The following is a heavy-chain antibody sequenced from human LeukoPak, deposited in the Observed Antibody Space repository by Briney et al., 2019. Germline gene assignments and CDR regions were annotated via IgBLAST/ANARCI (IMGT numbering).Heavy chain of an antibody. Sequence: PSETLSLTCAVYGGSFSGYYWSWIRQPPGKGLEWIGYIYYSGSTYYNPSLKSRVTISVDTSKNQFSLKLSSVTAADTAVYYCTRGDYSDAHWFDPWGQGTLVTVSS. CDR1: GGSFSGYY. V-gene: IGHV4-30-4*08. D-gene: IGHD4-17*01. CDR3: TRGDYSDAHWFDP. CDR2: IYYSGST. J-gene: IGHJ5*02.